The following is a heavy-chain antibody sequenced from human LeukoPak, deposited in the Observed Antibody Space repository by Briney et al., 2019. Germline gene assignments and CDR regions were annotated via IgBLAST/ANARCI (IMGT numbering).Heavy chain of an antibody. J-gene: IGHJ4*02. CDR3: AKLRDYDFWTGYHRYLDY. CDR2: ISWNSGSI. D-gene: IGHD3-3*01. V-gene: IGHV3-9*01. Sequence: GGSLRLSCAASGFTFDDYAMHWVRQAPGKGLEWVSGISWNSGSIGYADSVKGRFTISRDNAKNSLYLQMNSLRAEDTAAYYCAKLRDYDFWTGYHRYLDYWGQGTLVTVSS. CDR1: GFTFDDYA.